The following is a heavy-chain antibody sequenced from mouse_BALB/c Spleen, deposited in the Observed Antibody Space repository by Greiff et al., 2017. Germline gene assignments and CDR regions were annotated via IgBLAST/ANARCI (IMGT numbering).Heavy chain of an antibody. CDR1: GDSITSGY. J-gene: IGHJ4*01. CDR3: ARYNYDYDTGAMDY. CDR2: ISYSGST. Sequence: EVKLVESGPSLVKPSQTLSLTCSVTGDSITSGYWNWIRKFPGNKLEYMGYISYSGSTYYNPSLKSRISITRDTSKNQYYLQLNSVTTEDTATYYCARYNYDYDTGAMDYWGQGTSVTVSS. V-gene: IGHV3-8*02. D-gene: IGHD2-4*01.